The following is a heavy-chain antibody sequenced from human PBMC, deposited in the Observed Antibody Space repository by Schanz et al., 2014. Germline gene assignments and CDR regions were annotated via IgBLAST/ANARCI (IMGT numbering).Heavy chain of an antibody. V-gene: IGHV1-69*09. Sequence: QVQLVQSGAEVKKPGSSVRVSCKASGGPLSSYPINWVRQAPGQGLEWMGGVIPMLGITNYAERFQGRVTITADKSTFTAYMDVSSLRSEDTAVYYCASSGAGYSSSWDFDYWGQGTLVTVSS. CDR3: ASSGAGYSSSWDFDY. CDR1: GGPLSSYP. D-gene: IGHD6-13*01. CDR2: VIPMLGIT. J-gene: IGHJ4*02.